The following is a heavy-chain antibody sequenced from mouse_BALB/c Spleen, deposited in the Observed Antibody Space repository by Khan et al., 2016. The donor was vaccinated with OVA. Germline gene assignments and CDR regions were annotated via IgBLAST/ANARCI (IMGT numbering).Heavy chain of an antibody. D-gene: IGHD1-1*02. Sequence: QVQLKESGPGLVAPSQSPSITCTVSGFSLTDYGVSWIRQPPGKGLEWLGVIWGGGSTYYNSALKSRLSISKDNSKSQVFLKMNSLQTDDTAMYYCAKGIWSYYYAMDYWGQGTSVTVSS. CDR3: AKGIWSYYYAMDY. V-gene: IGHV2-6-5*01. CDR1: GFSLTDYG. CDR2: IWGGGST. J-gene: IGHJ4*01.